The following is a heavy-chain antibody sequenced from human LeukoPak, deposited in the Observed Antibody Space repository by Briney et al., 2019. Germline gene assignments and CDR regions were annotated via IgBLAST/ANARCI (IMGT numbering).Heavy chain of an antibody. CDR1: GGSISSGDYY. Sequence: SETLSLTCTVSGGSISSGDYYWSWIRQPPGKGLEWIGYIYYSGSTSYNPSLKSRVTISVDTSKNQFSLKLSSVTAADTAVYYCARGYYDFWSGYFSYFDYWGQGTLVTVSS. V-gene: IGHV4-30-4*08. CDR3: ARGYYDFWSGYFSYFDY. D-gene: IGHD3-3*01. CDR2: IYYSGST. J-gene: IGHJ4*02.